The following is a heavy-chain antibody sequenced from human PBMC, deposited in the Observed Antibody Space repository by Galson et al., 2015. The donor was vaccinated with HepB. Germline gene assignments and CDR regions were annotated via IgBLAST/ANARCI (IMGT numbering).Heavy chain of an antibody. CDR3: ARVYCSSTSCYGLTDAFDI. CDR2: INPNSGGT. V-gene: IGHV1-2*02. Sequence: SVKVSCKASGYTFTGYHMHWVRQAPGQGLEWMGWINPNSGGTNYAQKFQGRVTMTRDTSISTAYMELSRLRSGDTAVYYCARVYCSSTSCYGLTDAFDIWGQGTMVTVSS. D-gene: IGHD2-2*01. CDR1: GYTFTGYH. J-gene: IGHJ3*02.